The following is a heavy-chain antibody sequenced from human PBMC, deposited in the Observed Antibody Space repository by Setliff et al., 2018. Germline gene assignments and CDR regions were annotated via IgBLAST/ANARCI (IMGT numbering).Heavy chain of an antibody. CDR2: INPDSGDT. CDR3: TRSSSYGMRYWFDS. Sequence: GASVKVSCKTSGFSFTSFGFSWVRQAPGQGLEWMGWINPDSGDTHSPQKFQGRVTMTRDTSMSTVYMELTRLTSDDTAVYYCTRSSSYGMRYWFDSWGQGPLVTVSS. J-gene: IGHJ5*01. CDR1: GFSFTSFG. D-gene: IGHD2-2*01. V-gene: IGHV1-2*02.